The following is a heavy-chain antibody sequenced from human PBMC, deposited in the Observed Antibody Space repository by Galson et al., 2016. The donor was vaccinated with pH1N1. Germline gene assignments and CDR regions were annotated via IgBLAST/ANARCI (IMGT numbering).Heavy chain of an antibody. CDR1: GFTFSVFA. D-gene: IGHD3-22*01. J-gene: IGHJ4*02. CDR2: ISASGAST. CDR3: VKYDSSGYYYGRLAN. Sequence: SLRLSCAASGFTFSVFAMCWVRQAPGKGLEWVSGISASGASTHFADSVTGRFTISRDNSKNALYLEMNSLTGEDTAFYYCVKYDSSGYYYGRLANWGQGTLVTVSS. V-gene: IGHV3-23*01.